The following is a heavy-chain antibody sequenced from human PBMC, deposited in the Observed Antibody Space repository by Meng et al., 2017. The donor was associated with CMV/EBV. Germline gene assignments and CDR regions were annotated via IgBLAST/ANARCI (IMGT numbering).Heavy chain of an antibody. J-gene: IGHJ3*02. D-gene: IGHD3-22*01. V-gene: IGHV3-30*04. CDR2: ISYDGSNK. Sequence: GESLKISCAASGFTFSSYAMHWVRQVPGKGLEWVAVISYDGSNKYYADSVKGRFTISRDNSKNTLYLQMNSLRAEDTAVYYCARTYYYDSSGYYYEDDAFDIWGQGTMVTVSS. CDR1: GFTFSSYA. CDR3: ARTYYYDSSGYYYEDDAFDI.